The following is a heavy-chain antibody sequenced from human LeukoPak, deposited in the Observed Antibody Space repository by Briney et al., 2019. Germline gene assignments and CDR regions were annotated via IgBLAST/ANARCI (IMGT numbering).Heavy chain of an antibody. CDR2: ISSSSSYI. V-gene: IGHV3-21*01. J-gene: IGHJ4*02. CDR1: GFTFSSYS. CDR3: ARGHCSSTSCYPFYLDY. D-gene: IGHD2-2*01. Sequence: GGSLRLSCAASGFTFSSYSMNWVRQAPGKGLGWVSSISSSSSYIYYADSVKGRFTISRDNAKDSLYLQMNSLRAEDTAVYYCARGHCSSTSCYPFYLDYWGQGTLVTVSS.